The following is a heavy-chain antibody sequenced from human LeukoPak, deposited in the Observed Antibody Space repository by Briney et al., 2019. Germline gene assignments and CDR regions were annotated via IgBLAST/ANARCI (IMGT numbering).Heavy chain of an antibody. CDR3: AKPGSSSSWYDY. D-gene: IGHD6-13*01. V-gene: IGHV3-23*01. J-gene: IGHJ4*02. Sequence: GGSLRLSCVASGFTFSSYAMSWVRQAPGKGLEWVSAISGSGGSTYYADSVKGRFTISRDNSKNTLYLQMNSLRAEDTAVYYCAKPGSSSSWYDYWGQGTLVTVSS. CDR1: GFTFSSYA. CDR2: ISGSGGST.